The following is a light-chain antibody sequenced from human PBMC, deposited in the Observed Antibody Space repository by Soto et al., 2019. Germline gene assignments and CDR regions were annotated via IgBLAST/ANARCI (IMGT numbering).Light chain of an antibody. CDR3: RQYGSYPWT. V-gene: IGKV3-20*01. J-gene: IGKJ1*01. Sequence: EIVLTQSPGTLSLSPGERATLSCRASQSVSSSYLAWYQQKPGQAPRPLMYGASSRAIGIPDRFSGSGSGTGLTLPISRLEPADFAVHYSRQYGSYPWTLGQESK. CDR1: QSVSSSY. CDR2: GAS.